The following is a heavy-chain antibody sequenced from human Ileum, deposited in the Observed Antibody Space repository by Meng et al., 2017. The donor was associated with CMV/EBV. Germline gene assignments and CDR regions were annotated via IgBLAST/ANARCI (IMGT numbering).Heavy chain of an antibody. J-gene: IGHJ4*02. V-gene: IGHV3-23*01. D-gene: IGHD3-10*01. CDR3: AKEEGYYGSGIDY. CDR1: GFTFSSYA. CDR2: ISGNGGST. Sequence: GESLKISCATSGFTFSSYAMSWVRQAPGKGLEWVSAISGNGGSTNYADSVKGRFTISRDNSKNTLYLQMNSLRAEDTAVYYCAKEEGYYGSGIDYWGQGTLVTVSS.